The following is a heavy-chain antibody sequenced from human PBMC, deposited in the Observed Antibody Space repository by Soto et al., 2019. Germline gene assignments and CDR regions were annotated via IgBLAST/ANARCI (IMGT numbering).Heavy chain of an antibody. V-gene: IGHV3-23*04. Sequence: EVQVVESGGDLVQPGGSLRLSCAASGFTIRNYAMSWVRQAPGKALEWVSGISGGSDRTYYGDSVKGRFAISKDNSKNTLYMQMSGLRVEDTAVYHCEGSGTGGQGTMVTVSS. CDR1: GFTIRNYA. D-gene: IGHD3-10*01. CDR2: ISGGSDRT. J-gene: IGHJ3*01. CDR3: EGSGT.